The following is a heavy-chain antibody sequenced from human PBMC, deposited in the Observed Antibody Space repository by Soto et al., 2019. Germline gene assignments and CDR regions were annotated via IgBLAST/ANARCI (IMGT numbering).Heavy chain of an antibody. J-gene: IGHJ4*02. CDR1: GYTFTSYA. CDR2: INAGNGNT. CDR3: AGSGSYSFAY. V-gene: IGHV1-3*01. D-gene: IGHD3-10*01. Sequence: ASVKVSCKASGYTFTSYAMHWVRQAPVQRLEWMGWINAGNGNTKSSQKFQGRVTITRDTSASTAYMELSSLRSEDTAVYYCAGSGSYSFAYWGQGTLVTVSS.